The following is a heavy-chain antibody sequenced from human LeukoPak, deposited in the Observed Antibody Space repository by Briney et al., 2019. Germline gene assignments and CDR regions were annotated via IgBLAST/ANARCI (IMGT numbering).Heavy chain of an antibody. CDR1: GVSVTRGAYY. CDR2: IYTSGST. J-gene: IGHJ3*02. D-gene: IGHD3-22*01. CDR3: AMSYYYDSSGSLDAFDI. Sequence: SETLSLTCTVSGVSVTRGAYYWTWIRQPPGKGLEWIGRIYTSGSTNYNPSLKSRVTMSVDTSKNQFSLKLSSVTAADTAVYYCAMSYYYDSSGSLDAFDIWGQGTMVTVSS. V-gene: IGHV4-61*08.